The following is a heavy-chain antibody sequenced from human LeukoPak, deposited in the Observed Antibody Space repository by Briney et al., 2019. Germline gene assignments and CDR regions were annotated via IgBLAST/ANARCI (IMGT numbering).Heavy chain of an antibody. CDR1: GFTFSGYY. CDR2: ISSTSSYT. CDR3: AKDPVVAASLYYFDY. J-gene: IGHJ4*02. D-gene: IGHD2-15*01. Sequence: PGGSLRLSCAASGFTFSGYYMSWVRQAPGEGLEWVSYISSTSSYTNYADSVKGRFTISRDNAKNSLYLQMNSLRAEDTAVYYCAKDPVVAASLYYFDYWGQGTLVTVSS. V-gene: IGHV3-11*05.